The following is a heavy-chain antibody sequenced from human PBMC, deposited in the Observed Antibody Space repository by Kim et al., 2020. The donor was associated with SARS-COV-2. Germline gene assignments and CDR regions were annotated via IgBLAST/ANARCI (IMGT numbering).Heavy chain of an antibody. Sequence: GGSLRLSCAASGFTFSDYFMSWIRHAPGKGLEWVSYINSNGGTIYYADSVEGRFTVSRDNAKKSLYLQMNSLRAEDTAVYYCAGSRSSSSRFDYWGQGT. D-gene: IGHD6-6*01. CDR2: INSNGGTI. CDR3: AGSRSSSSRFDY. J-gene: IGHJ4*02. V-gene: IGHV3-11*01. CDR1: GFTFSDYF.